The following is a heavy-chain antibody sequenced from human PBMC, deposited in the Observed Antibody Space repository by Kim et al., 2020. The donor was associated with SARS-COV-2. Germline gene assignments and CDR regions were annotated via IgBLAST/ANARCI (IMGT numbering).Heavy chain of an antibody. J-gene: IGHJ6*02. CDR2: IWYDGSNK. V-gene: IGHV3-33*01. CDR1: GFTFSSYG. D-gene: IGHD2-2*01. CDR3: ARDQRDIVVVPAAGNYYYYGMDV. Sequence: GGSLRLSCAASGFTFSSYGMHWVRQAPGKGLEWVAVIWYDGSNKYYADSVKGRFTISRDNSKNTLYLQMNSLRAEDTAVYYCARDQRDIVVVPAAGNYYYYGMDVWGQGTTVTVSS.